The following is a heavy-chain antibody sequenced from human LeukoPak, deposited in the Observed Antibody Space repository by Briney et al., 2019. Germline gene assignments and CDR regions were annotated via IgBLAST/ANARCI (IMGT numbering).Heavy chain of an antibody. CDR1: GFTFDDYA. V-gene: IGHV3-9*01. D-gene: IGHD3-10*01. J-gene: IGHJ4*02. Sequence: GRSLRLSCAASGFTFDDYAMHWVRQAPGKGLEWVSGISWNSGSIGYADSVKGRFTISRDNAKNTLYLQMNSLRADDTAVYYCAGERSDMTDYWGQGTLVTVSS. CDR2: ISWNSGSI. CDR3: AGERSDMTDY.